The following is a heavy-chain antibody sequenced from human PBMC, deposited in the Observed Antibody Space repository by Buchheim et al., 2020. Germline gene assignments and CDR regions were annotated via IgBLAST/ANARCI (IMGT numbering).Heavy chain of an antibody. CDR3: AKDQKDYYDSSGQDY. Sequence: QVQLVESGGGVVQPGRSLRLSCAASGFTFSSYGMHWVRQAPGKGLEWAAFIRYDGSNKYYADSVKGRFTISRDNSKNTLYLQMNSLRAEDTAVYYCAKDQKDYYDSSGQDYWGQGTL. CDR1: GFTFSSYG. V-gene: IGHV3-30*02. CDR2: IRYDGSNK. D-gene: IGHD3-22*01. J-gene: IGHJ4*02.